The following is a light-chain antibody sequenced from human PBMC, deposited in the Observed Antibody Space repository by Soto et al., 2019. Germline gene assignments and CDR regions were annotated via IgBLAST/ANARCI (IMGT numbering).Light chain of an antibody. V-gene: IGKV3D-20*01. Sequence: VLSQSRATLSLSPGERATLSCGASQNVRSNYLGWYQQKPGLAPRLLIYDVSTRATGIPDRFSGSGSGTDFTLTITRLEPEDSAVYYCQQYGTSPRTFGQGTKLEIK. J-gene: IGKJ2*01. CDR1: QNVRSNY. CDR2: DVS. CDR3: QQYGTSPRT.